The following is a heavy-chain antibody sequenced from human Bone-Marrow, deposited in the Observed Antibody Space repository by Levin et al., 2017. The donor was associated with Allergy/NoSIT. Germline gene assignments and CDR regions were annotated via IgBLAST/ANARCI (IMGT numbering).Heavy chain of an antibody. CDR2: IYYGGST. CDR3: ANWYTSNWYFHH. V-gene: IGHV4-31*03. Sequence: SSETLSLTCSVSGGAIGGGYYWSWLRQFPGKGLEWIGYIYYGGSTYYNPSLKSRVSISVDTSKNQYSLNLTAVTAADTAVYYCANWYTSNWYFHHWGQGTLVTVSS. D-gene: IGHD6-13*01. CDR1: GGAIGGGYY. J-gene: IGHJ1*01.